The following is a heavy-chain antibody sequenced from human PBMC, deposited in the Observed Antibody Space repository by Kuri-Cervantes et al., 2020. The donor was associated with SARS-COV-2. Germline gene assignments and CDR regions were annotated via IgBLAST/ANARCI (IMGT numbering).Heavy chain of an antibody. CDR2: INHSGST. V-gene: IGHV4-34*01. J-gene: IGHJ5*02. CDR3: ARQMMSSITIFGVVITRNWFDP. D-gene: IGHD3-3*01. Sequence: GSLRLSCAVYGGSFSGYSWSWVRQPPGKGLEWVGEINHSGSTNYNPSLKSRVTISVDTSKNQFSLKLNSVTAADTAVYYCARQMMSSITIFGVVITRNWFDPWGQGTLVTVSS. CDR1: GGSFSGYS.